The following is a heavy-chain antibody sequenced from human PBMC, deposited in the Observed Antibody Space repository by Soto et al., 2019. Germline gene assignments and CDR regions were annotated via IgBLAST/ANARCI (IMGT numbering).Heavy chain of an antibody. J-gene: IGHJ6*02. CDR2: IYYSGST. CDR1: GGSISSSSYY. CDR3: ARRVDTAMVRYYYYGMDV. Sequence: PSETLSLTCTVSGGSISSSSYYWGWIRQPPGKGLEWIGSIYYSGSTYYNPSLKSRVTISVDTSKNQFSLKLSSVTAADTAVYYCARRVDTAMVRYYYYGMDVWGQGTTVTVSS. D-gene: IGHD5-18*01. V-gene: IGHV4-39*01.